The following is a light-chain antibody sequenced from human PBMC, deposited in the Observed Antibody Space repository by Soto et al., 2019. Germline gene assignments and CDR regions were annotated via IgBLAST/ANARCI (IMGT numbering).Light chain of an antibody. V-gene: IGLV2-8*01. J-gene: IGLJ2*01. CDR1: SSDVGGGYNY. Sequence: QSALTQPPSASGSPGQSVTISCTGTSSDVGGGYNYVSWYQHHPGKVPKLMIYEVSKRPSGVPDRFYGSKSGNTASLTVSGLQAEDEADYFCRSYAGNNNLIFGGGNKVTVL. CDR3: RSYAGNNNLI. CDR2: EVS.